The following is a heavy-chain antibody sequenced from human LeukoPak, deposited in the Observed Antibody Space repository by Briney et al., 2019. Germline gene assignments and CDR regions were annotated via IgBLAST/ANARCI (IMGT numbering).Heavy chain of an antibody. J-gene: IGHJ3*02. D-gene: IGHD6-13*01. CDR2: ISWKSDSI. Sequence: GGSLRLSCAASGFTFDDYAMHWVRQAPGKGLEWVSGISWKSDSIGYADSVKGRFTISRDNAKKSLYLLMNSLRAEDTAVYYCVAAAGSDDAFDIWGQGTMVTVSS. CDR3: VAAAGSDDAFDI. CDR1: GFTFDDYA. V-gene: IGHV3-9*01.